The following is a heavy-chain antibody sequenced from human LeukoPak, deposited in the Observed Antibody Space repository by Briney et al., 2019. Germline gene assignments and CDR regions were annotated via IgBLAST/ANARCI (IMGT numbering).Heavy chain of an antibody. J-gene: IGHJ4*02. V-gene: IGHV3-23*01. CDR1: GFTFSSYA. D-gene: IGHD2-15*01. CDR3: AKQLVEGYYFDY. CDR2: ISGRGGST. Sequence: GGSLRLSCAASGFTFSSYAMSWVRQAPGKGLEWVSAISGRGGSTYYADSVKGRFTISRDNSKNTLYLQMNSLRAEDTAVYYCAKQLVEGYYFDYWGQGTLVTVSS.